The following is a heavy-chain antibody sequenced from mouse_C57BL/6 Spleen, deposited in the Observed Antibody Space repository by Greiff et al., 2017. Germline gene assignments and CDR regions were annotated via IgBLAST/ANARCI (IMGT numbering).Heavy chain of an antibody. CDR2: IYPGSGST. CDR3: ARDGSSPYYAMDD. D-gene: IGHD1-1*01. J-gene: IGHJ4*01. V-gene: IGHV1-55*01. Sequence: QVQLHQPGAELVKPGASVKMSCKASGYTFTSYWITWVKQRPGQSLEWIGDIYPGSGSTNYNEKFKSKATLTVDTSSSTAYMQLSSLTSEDSAVYYCARDGSSPYYAMDDWGQGTSVTVSS. CDR1: GYTFTSYW.